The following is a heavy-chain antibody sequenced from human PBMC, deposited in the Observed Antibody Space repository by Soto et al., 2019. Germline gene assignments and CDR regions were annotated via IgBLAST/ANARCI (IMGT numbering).Heavy chain of an antibody. Sequence: SGPTLVNPTQTLTLTCTFSGFSLSTSGMCVSWIRQPPGKALEWLALIDWDDDKYSSTSLKTRLTISKDTSKNQVVLTMTNMDPVDTATYYCARIHMVRGNRGYCYGMDVWGQGTTVTVSS. CDR2: IDWDDDK. J-gene: IGHJ6*02. CDR3: ARIHMVRGNRGYCYGMDV. D-gene: IGHD3-10*01. CDR1: GFSLSTSGMC. V-gene: IGHV2-70*01.